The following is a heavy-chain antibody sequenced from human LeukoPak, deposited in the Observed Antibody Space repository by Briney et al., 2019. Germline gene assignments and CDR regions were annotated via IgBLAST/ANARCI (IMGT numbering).Heavy chain of an antibody. CDR1: GFTFSSYA. CDR3: ARRLLTGYYEF. Sequence: GGSLRLSCAASGFTFSSYAMGWVRQAPGKGLEWVSAISRSGGSTYYADSVKGRFTISRDSSKNMLYLQMNSLRAEDTAVYYCARRLLTGYYEFWGQGTLVTVSS. CDR2: ISRSGGST. D-gene: IGHD3-9*01. J-gene: IGHJ4*02. V-gene: IGHV3-23*01.